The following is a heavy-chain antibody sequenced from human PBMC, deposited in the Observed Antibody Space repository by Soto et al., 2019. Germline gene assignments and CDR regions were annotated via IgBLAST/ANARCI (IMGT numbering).Heavy chain of an antibody. J-gene: IGHJ5*02. CDR2: IYYSGST. D-gene: IGHD6-13*01. Sequence: QVQLQESGPGLVKPSQTLSLTCTVSGGSISSGGYYWSWIRQHPGKGLEWIGYIYYSGSTYYNPSLKSRVTISVDTSKNQVSLKLSAVTAADTAVYYCATRLAAAGYRWFDPWGQGTLVTVSA. CDR3: ATRLAAAGYRWFDP. CDR1: GGSISSGGYY. V-gene: IGHV4-31*03.